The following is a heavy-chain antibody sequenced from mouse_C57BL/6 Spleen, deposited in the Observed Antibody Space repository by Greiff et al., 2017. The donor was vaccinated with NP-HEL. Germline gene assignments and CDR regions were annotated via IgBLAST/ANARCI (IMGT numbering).Heavy chain of an antibody. CDR1: GYTFTDYN. V-gene: IGHV1-22*01. D-gene: IGHD1-1*01. CDR3: ARRTTVVARDYFDY. Sequence: EVQLQQSGPELVKPGASVTMSCKASGYTFTDYNMHWVKQSHGKSLEWIGYINPNNGGTSYNQKFKGKATLTVNKSSSTAYMELRSLTSEDSAVYYCARRTTVVARDYFDYWGQGTTLTVSS. J-gene: IGHJ2*01. CDR2: INPNNGGT.